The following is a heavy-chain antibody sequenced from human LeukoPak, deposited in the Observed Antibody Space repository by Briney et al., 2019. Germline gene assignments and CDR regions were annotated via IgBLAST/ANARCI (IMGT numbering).Heavy chain of an antibody. D-gene: IGHD6-19*01. V-gene: IGHV4-4*09. CDR3: ARHPPAVAGPGYFDY. CDR2: IYTSGST. J-gene: IGHJ4*02. Sequence: SETLFLTCTVSGGSISSYYWSWIRQPPGKGLEWIGYIYTSGSTNYNPSLKSRVTISVDTSKNQFSLKLSSVTAADTAVYYCARHPPAVAGPGYFDYWGQGTLVTVSS. CDR1: GGSISSYY.